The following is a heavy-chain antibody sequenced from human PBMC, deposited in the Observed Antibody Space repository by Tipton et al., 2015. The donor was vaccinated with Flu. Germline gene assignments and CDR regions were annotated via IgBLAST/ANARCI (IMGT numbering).Heavy chain of an antibody. CDR3: ARDILLLSWFDP. CDR1: GGSISSYY. Sequence: TLSLTCTVSGGSISSYYWSWIRQPAGKGLEWIGRIYTSGSTNYNPSLKSRVTMSVDTSKNQFFLKLSSVTAADTAVYYCARDILLLSWFDPWGQGTLVTVSS. CDR2: IYTSGST. D-gene: IGHD3-10*01. V-gene: IGHV4-4*07. J-gene: IGHJ5*02.